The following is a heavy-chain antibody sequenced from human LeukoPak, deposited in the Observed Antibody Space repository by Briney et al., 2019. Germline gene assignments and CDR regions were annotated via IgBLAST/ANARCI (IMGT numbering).Heavy chain of an antibody. CDR2: IYYSGST. CDR3: ARNRYYYGSGSYGVPNWFDP. J-gene: IGHJ5*02. Sequence: PSETLPLTCTVSGGSISSNSYYWGWIRQSPGKGLEWIGTIYYSGSTYYNPSLKSRVTISVDTSKNQFSLKLSSVTAADTAMYYCARNRYYYGSGSYGVPNWFDPWGQGTLVTVSS. V-gene: IGHV4-39*01. CDR1: GGSISSNSYY. D-gene: IGHD3-10*01.